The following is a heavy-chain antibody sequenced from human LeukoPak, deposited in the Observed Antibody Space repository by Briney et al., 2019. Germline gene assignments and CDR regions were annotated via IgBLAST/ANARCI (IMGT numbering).Heavy chain of an antibody. CDR3: AKGPPRGFDYSNFPEH. CDR2: IWSDATNQ. V-gene: IGHV3-33*06. Sequence: GGSLRLSCEASGFTFSHFGMHWVRQAPGKGLEWVAVIWSDATNQYYGDSVKGRFTISRDNYKKTVSLQMDSLRAEDTAVYYWAKGPPRGFDYSNFPEHWGQGSLVTVSS. CDR1: GFTFSHFG. J-gene: IGHJ4*02. D-gene: IGHD4-11*01.